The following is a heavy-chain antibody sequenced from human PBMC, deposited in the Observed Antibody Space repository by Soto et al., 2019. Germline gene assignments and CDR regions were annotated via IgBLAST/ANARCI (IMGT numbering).Heavy chain of an antibody. D-gene: IGHD3-10*01. J-gene: IGHJ4*02. Sequence: EVQLVQDGGGWVQPGRSLRLSCGASGFTFDDYGMHWVRQAPGKGLEWVSSISWNSGRIGYADSVKGRFTISRDNVKNYLYLQMNSLRAEDTALYYCARSGEFSVSDYFGFWGQGTLVTVSS. V-gene: IGHV3-9*01. CDR2: ISWNSGRI. CDR1: GFTFDDYG. CDR3: ARSGEFSVSDYFGF.